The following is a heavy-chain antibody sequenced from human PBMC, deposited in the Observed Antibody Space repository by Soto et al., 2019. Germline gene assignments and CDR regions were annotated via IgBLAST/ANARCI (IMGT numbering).Heavy chain of an antibody. CDR3: ARRWGRTFDY. CDR2: IYYGGST. Sequence: SETSLTCTVSGGSISSYYWSWIRQPPGKGLEWIGYIYYGGSTNYNPSLKSRVTISVDTSKNQFSLKLSSVTAADTAVYYCARRWGRTFDYWGQGTLVTVS. V-gene: IGHV4-59*08. J-gene: IGHJ4*02. CDR1: GGSISSYY. D-gene: IGHD7-27*01.